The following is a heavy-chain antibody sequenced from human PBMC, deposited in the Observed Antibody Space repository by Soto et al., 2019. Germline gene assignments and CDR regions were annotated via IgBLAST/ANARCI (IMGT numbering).Heavy chain of an antibody. CDR1: GYTFTSYD. CDR2: MNPNSGNT. Sequence: ASVKVSCKASGYTFTSYDINWVRQATGQGLEWMGWMNPNSGNTGYAQKFQGRVTMTRNTSISTAYMELSSLRSEDTAVYYCARGSLVYDDYIWGSYRLFDYWGQGTLVTVSS. V-gene: IGHV1-8*01. D-gene: IGHD3-16*02. J-gene: IGHJ4*02. CDR3: ARGSLVYDDYIWGSYRLFDY.